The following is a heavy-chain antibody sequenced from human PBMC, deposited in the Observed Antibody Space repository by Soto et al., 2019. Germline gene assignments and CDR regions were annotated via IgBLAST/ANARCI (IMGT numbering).Heavy chain of an antibody. CDR1: GFTFSNAC. V-gene: IGHV3-15*01. CDR2: LKSKTDGGTT. J-gene: IGHJ4*02. Sequence: GGSLRLSCAASGFTFSNACMTWVRQAPGKGLEWVGRLKSKTDGGTTDYAAPVKGRFTISRDDSKNTLYLQMNSLDTEDAAVYYCTYSPYGSYFDYWGQGTLVTVSS. D-gene: IGHD4-17*01. CDR3: TYSPYGSYFDY.